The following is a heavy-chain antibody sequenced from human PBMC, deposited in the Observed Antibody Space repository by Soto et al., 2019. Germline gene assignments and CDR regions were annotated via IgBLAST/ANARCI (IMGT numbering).Heavy chain of an antibody. D-gene: IGHD3-10*01. Sequence: QLQLQESGPGLVKPSETLSLTCTVSGGSISSSNYYWGWIRQPPGKGLEWIGSIYSSGSTYYNPSLMSRVTISVDTSKNQFSLKLSSVTAADTAVYYCASGRRYYGSGSPRFDYWGQGTLVTVSS. CDR2: IYSSGST. V-gene: IGHV4-39*01. CDR1: GGSISSSNYY. J-gene: IGHJ4*02. CDR3: ASGRRYYGSGSPRFDY.